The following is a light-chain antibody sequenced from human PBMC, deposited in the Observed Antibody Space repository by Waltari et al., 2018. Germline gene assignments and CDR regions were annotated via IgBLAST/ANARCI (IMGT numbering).Light chain of an antibody. Sequence: QSALTQPPSASGSPGQSVTIPCPGTSRDVGGYNYVSWYQQHPGKAPKLMIYEVSKRPSGVPDRFSGSKSGNTASLTVSGLQAEDEADYYCSSYAGSNNLVFGGGTKLTAL. J-gene: IGLJ2*01. V-gene: IGLV2-8*01. CDR1: SRDVGGYNY. CDR3: SSYAGSNNLV. CDR2: EVS.